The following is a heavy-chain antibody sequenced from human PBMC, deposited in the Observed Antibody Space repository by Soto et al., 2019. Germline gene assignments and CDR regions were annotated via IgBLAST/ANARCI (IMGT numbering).Heavy chain of an antibody. D-gene: IGHD1-26*01. J-gene: IGHJ5*02. CDR3: ARGEDRSSRRQNWFDP. Sequence: PSETLSLTCTVVGASISSYYWSWIRQPPGKGLEWIGYLSYSGSTSYNPSLRSRVTMSVDTSKNQMSLKLTSVTAADTAVYFCARGEDRSSRRQNWFDPWGQGALVTSPQ. CDR2: LSYSGST. V-gene: IGHV4-59*01. CDR1: GASISSYY.